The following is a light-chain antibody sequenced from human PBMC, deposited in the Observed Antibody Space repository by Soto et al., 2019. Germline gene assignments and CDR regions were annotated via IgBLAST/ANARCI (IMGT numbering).Light chain of an antibody. CDR1: SSNIGAGYD. V-gene: IGLV1-40*01. CDR2: TNS. Sequence: QSVLTQPPSVSGAPGQGVTLSCAGTSSNIGAGYDVHWYQQVPGTAPKLLIYTNSNRPSGVPDRFSGSKSGTSASLAITGLQAADEADYYCQSYDSSLSALVFGGGTKLTVL. CDR3: QSYDSSLSALV. J-gene: IGLJ3*02.